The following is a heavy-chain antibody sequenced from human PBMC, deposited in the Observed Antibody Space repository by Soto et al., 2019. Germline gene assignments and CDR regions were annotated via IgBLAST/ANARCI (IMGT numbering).Heavy chain of an antibody. CDR1: GFTFDDYT. V-gene: IGHV3-43*01. D-gene: IGHD2-2*01. Sequence: GGSLRLSCAAYGFTFDDYTMHWVRQAPGKGLEWVSLISWDGGSTYYADSVKGRFTISRDNSKNSLYLQMNSLRTEDTALYYCAKARTTYYYYYGMDVWGQGTTVTFSS. CDR2: ISWDGGST. CDR3: AKARTTYYYYYGMDV. J-gene: IGHJ6*02.